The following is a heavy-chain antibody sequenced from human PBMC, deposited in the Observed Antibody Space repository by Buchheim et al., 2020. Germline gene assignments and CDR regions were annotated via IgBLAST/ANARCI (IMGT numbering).Heavy chain of an antibody. CDR1: GFTFSSYA. D-gene: IGHD5-12*01. CDR2: ISGSGGST. Sequence: EVQLLESGGGLVQPGGSLRLSCAASGFTFSSYAMSWVRQAPGKGLEWVSAISGSGGSTYYADSVKGRFTISKDNSKNTLYLQMNSLRAEDTAVYYCASGRGYSGYAHAALYYYYYYGMDVWGQGTT. CDR3: ASGRGYSGYAHAALYYYYYYGMDV. J-gene: IGHJ6*02. V-gene: IGHV3-23*01.